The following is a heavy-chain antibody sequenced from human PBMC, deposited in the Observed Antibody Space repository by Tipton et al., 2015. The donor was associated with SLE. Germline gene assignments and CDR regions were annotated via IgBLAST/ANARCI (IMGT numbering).Heavy chain of an antibody. CDR1: GGSLNTYH. Sequence: TLSLTCTVSGGSLNTYHWSWIRQPPGKGLEWIGYIFYSGSANYNPSLKSRATISLDTSKNEFSRKLSSVTAADTAVYYCAIRGGYCSGGSCYSLGYWGQGTLVTVSS. CDR2: IFYSGSA. CDR3: AIRGGYCSGGSCYSLGY. V-gene: IGHV4-59*12. D-gene: IGHD2-15*01. J-gene: IGHJ4*02.